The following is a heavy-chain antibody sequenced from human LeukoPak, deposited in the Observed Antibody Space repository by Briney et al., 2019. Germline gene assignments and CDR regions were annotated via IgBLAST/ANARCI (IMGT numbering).Heavy chain of an antibody. CDR3: AKDLSYALDY. CDR1: GFTFTTYW. J-gene: IGHJ4*02. D-gene: IGHD2-2*01. V-gene: IGHV3-7*05. CDR2: IRQDGYEK. Sequence: SGGSLRLSCAASGFTFTTYWMSWVRQAPGKGLEWVANIRQDGYEKYYVDFVRGRFTISRDNAKKSLFLQMNSLRVEDSAVYYCAKDLSYALDYWGQGTLVTVSS.